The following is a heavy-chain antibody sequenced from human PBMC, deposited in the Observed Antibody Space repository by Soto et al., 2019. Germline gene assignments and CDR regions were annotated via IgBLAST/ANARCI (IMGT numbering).Heavy chain of an antibody. D-gene: IGHD2-15*01. J-gene: IGHJ4*02. CDR3: ARRGVSSYYSNY. V-gene: IGHV4-59*08. CDR2: ISYSGTT. CDR1: RGSISNYF. Sequence: SETLSLTCTVSRGSISNYFWTWIRQPPGRGLEWIGYISYSGTTNYNASLKSRVTISVDTSKNQFPLKLRSVTAADTAVYYCARRGVSSYYSNYWGLGTLVTVSS.